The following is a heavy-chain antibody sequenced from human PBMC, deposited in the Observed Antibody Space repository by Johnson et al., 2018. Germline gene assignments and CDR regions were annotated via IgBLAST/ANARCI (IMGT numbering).Heavy chain of an antibody. CDR1: EFTFSNYG. D-gene: IGHD5-12*01. Sequence: QVQLVESGGGVVQPGRSLRLSCVASEFTFSNYGMHWVRQAPGKGLEWVAVIWYDGSNRYYADSVKGRFTISRDNSKNTLYLQMNSLRAEDTAVYYCARDAEDGVVATTPRAGMDVWGQGTTVTVSS. CDR3: ARDAEDGVVATTPRAGMDV. V-gene: IGHV3-33*01. CDR2: IWYDGSNR. J-gene: IGHJ6*02.